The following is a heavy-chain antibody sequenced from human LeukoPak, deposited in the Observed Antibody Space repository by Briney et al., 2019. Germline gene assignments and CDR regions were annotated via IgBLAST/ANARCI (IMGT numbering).Heavy chain of an antibody. V-gene: IGHV4-34*01. CDR1: GGSFSGYS. Sequence: SETLSLTCGVHGGSFSGYSCNWIRQPPGKGLEWIGEINHRGSTTYNPSLKSRVTISEDTSKKQFSLKLTSVTAADTAIYCCAGGPYCSGGTCSFYFYGLAVWGPGTAVTVSS. D-gene: IGHD2-15*01. CDR2: INHRGST. CDR3: AGGPYCSGGTCSFYFYGLAV. J-gene: IGHJ6*02.